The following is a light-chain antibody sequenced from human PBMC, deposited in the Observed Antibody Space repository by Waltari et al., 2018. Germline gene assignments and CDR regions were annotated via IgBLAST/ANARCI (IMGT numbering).Light chain of an antibody. CDR2: DVS. V-gene: IGLV2-11*01. J-gene: IGLJ1*01. Sequence: QSALTQPRSVSGSPGQSATISCTGTNTDVASYNHVSWYQQHPGTAPKLMVYDVSKRPSGVPDRFSGTKSGNTASLTISGLQAEDEADYYCCSYAGTYTYVFGTGTKVTVL. CDR1: NTDVASYNH. CDR3: CSYAGTYTYV.